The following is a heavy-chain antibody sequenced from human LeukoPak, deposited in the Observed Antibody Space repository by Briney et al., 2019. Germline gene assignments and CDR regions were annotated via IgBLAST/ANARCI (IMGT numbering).Heavy chain of an antibody. CDR2: INHSGGT. CDR3: ARDQGGSGN. Sequence: SETLSLTCAVYGGSFSGYYWSWIRQPPGKGLEWIGEINHSGGTNYNPSLKSRVTISVDTSKNQFSLKLSSVTAADTAVYYCARDQGGSGNWGQGTLVTVSS. V-gene: IGHV4-34*01. CDR1: GGSFSGYY. J-gene: IGHJ4*02. D-gene: IGHD3-10*01.